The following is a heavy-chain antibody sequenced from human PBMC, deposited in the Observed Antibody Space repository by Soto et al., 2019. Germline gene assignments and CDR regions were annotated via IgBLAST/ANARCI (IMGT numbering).Heavy chain of an antibody. Sequence: EVQLVESGGGLIQPGGSLRLSCAASGFTVSSNYMSWVRQAPGKGLEWVSVIYSGGSTYYADSVKGRFTISRDYSKNTLYLQMNSLRAEDTAVYYCARDPVESGYPEYFQHWGQVNLVTVSS. CDR1: GFTVSSNY. J-gene: IGHJ1*01. D-gene: IGHD3-22*01. V-gene: IGHV3-53*01. CDR3: ARDPVESGYPEYFQH. CDR2: IYSGGST.